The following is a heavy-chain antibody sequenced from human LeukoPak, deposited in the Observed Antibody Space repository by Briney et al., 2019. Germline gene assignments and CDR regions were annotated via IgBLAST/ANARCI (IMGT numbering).Heavy chain of an antibody. CDR3: ARQVPDYNDGSGSPIWFDP. J-gene: IGHJ5*02. V-gene: IGHV4-59*08. D-gene: IGHD3-22*01. CDR1: GASISSFY. CDR2: IYYTGST. Sequence: SETLSLTCTVSGASISSFYWSWIRQPPGKGLEWIGYIYYTGSTNYNPSLWSRVTISLDTSKNRFSLKLTSVTAADTAVYYCARQVPDYNDGSGSPIWFDPWGQGSMVTVSS.